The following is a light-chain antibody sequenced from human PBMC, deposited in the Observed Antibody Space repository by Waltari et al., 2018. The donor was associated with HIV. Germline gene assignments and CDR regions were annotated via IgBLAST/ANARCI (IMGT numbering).Light chain of an antibody. J-gene: IGLJ2*01. V-gene: IGLV2-14*01. CDR2: EVS. Sequence: QSALTQAASVSGSPGQSITISCTGTSSDVGGYDYVSWYQQHPGKAPKLMIYEVSNRPSWVSNRFSGSKSGNTASLTISGLQAEDEADYYCSSYTSSSTVVFGGGTQLTVL. CDR3: SSYTSSSTVV. CDR1: SSDVGGYDY.